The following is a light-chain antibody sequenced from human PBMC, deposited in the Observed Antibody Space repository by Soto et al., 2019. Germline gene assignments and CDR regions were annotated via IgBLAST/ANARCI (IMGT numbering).Light chain of an antibody. J-gene: IGKJ4*01. V-gene: IGKV3D-15*01. CDR2: GSS. CDR1: QSVNIY. Sequence: EIVMTQSPATLSVSPGERATLSCRASQSVNIYLAWYQQKPGQAPRLLIFGSSYRATGIPARFSGSGSGTESKLSIISLQSEDFAVYFCQQYDYCLRLTFGGGTKVEIK. CDR3: QQYDYCLRLT.